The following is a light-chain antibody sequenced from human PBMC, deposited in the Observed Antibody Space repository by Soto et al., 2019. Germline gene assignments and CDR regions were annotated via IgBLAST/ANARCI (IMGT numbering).Light chain of an antibody. CDR3: CTDARTYKV. J-gene: IGLJ1*01. V-gene: IGLV2-11*01. Sequence: QSVLTQPRSVSGSPGQSVTISCTGTSSDVGAYNYVSWYQQHPGKAPKLMIYHVSKRPSGVPDRFSGSKSGNAASLTISGLQAEDEADYYCCTDARTYKVFGTVTKVTVL. CDR2: HVS. CDR1: SSDVGAYNY.